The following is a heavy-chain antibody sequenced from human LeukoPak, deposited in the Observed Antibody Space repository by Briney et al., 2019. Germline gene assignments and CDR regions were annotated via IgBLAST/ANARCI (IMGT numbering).Heavy chain of an antibody. J-gene: IGHJ4*02. D-gene: IGHD3-10*01. Sequence: SETLSLTCTVSGGSISSGSYYWSWIRQPAGKGLEWIGRIYTSGSTNYNPSLKSRVTISVDTSKNQFSLKLSSVTAADTAVYYCAREPYGGVDYWGQGTLVTVSS. CDR2: IYTSGST. CDR1: GGSISSGSYY. V-gene: IGHV4-61*02. CDR3: AREPYGGVDY.